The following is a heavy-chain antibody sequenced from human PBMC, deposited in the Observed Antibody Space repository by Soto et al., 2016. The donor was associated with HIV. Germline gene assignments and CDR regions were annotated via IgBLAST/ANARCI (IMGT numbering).Heavy chain of an antibody. CDR3: ARVSSGWENYYYYYYMDV. CDR2: IIPIFGTA. D-gene: IGHD6-19*01. J-gene: IGHJ6*03. CDR1: GGTFSSYA. V-gene: IGHV1-69*12. Sequence: QVQLVQSGAEVKKPGSSVNVSCKASGGTFSSYAISWVRQAPGQGLEWMGGIIPIFGTANYAQKFQGRVTITADESTSTAYMELSSLRSEDTAVYYCARVSSGWENYYYYYYMDVWGKGTTVTVSS.